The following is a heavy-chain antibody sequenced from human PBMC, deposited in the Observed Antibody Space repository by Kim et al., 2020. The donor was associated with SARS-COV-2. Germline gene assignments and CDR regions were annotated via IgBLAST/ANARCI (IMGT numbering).Heavy chain of an antibody. V-gene: IGHV4-59*01. Sequence: KSGVTISVDTSKNQFSLKLSSVTAADTAVYYCARASVYYDSSGRSAYFDYWGQGTLVTVSS. CDR3: ARASVYYDSSGRSAYFDY. J-gene: IGHJ4*02. D-gene: IGHD3-22*01.